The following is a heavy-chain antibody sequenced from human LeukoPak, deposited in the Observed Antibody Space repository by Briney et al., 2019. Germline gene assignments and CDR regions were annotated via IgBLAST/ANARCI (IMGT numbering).Heavy chain of an antibody. CDR2: IIPILGIA. CDR3: ASWLKVYAMYFDY. D-gene: IGHD2-8*01. J-gene: IGHJ4*02. CDR1: GYTFTSYG. V-gene: IGHV1-69*04. Sequence: VASVKVSCKASGYTFTSYGISWVRQAPGQGLEWMGRIIPILGIANYAQKFQGRVTITADKSTSTAYMELSSLRSEDTAVYYCASWLKVYAMYFDYWGQGTLVTVSS.